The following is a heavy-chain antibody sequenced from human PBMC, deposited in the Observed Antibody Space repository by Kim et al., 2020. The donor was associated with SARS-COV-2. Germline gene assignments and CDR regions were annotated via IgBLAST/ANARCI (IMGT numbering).Heavy chain of an antibody. D-gene: IGHD1-26*01. CDR2: INSDGSDI. CDR1: GFTFSAYW. J-gene: IGHJ4*02. V-gene: IGHV3-74*01. Sequence: GGSLRLSCAASGFTFSAYWMHWVRQGSGKGLVWVSRINSDGSDIDLADSVKGRFTVSRDNAKNTLYLQMNSLRAEDTALYYCARDSVGAFDYCGQGTLVTVTS. CDR3: ARDSVGAFDY.